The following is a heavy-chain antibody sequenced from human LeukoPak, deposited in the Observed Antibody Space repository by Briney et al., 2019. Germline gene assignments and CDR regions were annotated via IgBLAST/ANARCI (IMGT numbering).Heavy chain of an antibody. CDR2: ISAYNGNT. V-gene: IGHV1-18*01. CDR1: GYTFTSYG. CDR3: ARVFSSGYYYDY. J-gene: IGHJ4*02. D-gene: IGHD3-22*01. Sequence: ASVKVSCKASGYTFTSYGISWVRQAPGQGLEWMGWISAYNGNTNYAQQLQGRVTMTTDTSTSTAYMELRSLRSDDTAVYYCARVFSSGYYYDYWGQGTLVTVSS.